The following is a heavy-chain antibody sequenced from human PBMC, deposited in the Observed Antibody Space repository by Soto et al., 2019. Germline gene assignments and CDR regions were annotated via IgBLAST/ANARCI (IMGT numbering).Heavy chain of an antibody. V-gene: IGHV1-69*05. D-gene: IGHD3-10*01. CDR3: ARGRGGSGSVDACGMDV. CDR1: GGTFSSYA. Sequence: SVKVSCKASGGTFSSYAISWVRQAPGQGLEWMGGIIPIFGTANYAQKFQGRVTMTRNTSISTAYMELSSLRSEDTAVYYCARGRGGSGSVDACGMDVWGQGTTVTVSS. CDR2: IIPIFGTA. J-gene: IGHJ6*02.